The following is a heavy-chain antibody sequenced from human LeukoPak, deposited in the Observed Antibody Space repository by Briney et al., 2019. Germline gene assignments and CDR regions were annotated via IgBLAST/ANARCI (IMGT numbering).Heavy chain of an antibody. CDR1: GFTFSSYW. CDR2: INSDGSST. D-gene: IGHD3-3*01. J-gene: IGHJ4*02. CDR3: VRSPTIFGVVIQYYFDY. V-gene: IGHV3-74*01. Sequence: GGSLRLSCAASGFTFSSYWMYWVRQAPGKGLVWVSRINSDGSSTSYVDSVKGRFTISRDNAKNSLYLQMNSLRAEDTAVYYCVRSPTIFGVVIQYYFDYWGQGTLVTVSS.